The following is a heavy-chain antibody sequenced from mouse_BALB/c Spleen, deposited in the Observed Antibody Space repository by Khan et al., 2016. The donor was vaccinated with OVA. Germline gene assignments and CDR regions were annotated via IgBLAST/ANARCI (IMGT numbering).Heavy chain of an antibody. D-gene: IGHD2-10*01. Sequence: QVQLKQSGPGLVAPSQSLSITCTISGFSLTNYGIHWVRQPPGKGLEWLVMIWSDGSTTYNSALKSRLSISQDNSKSQVFLKMNSLQTDDTAMYNYARQPYYHYNIMDYWGQGTSVTVSS. CDR1: GFSLTNYG. CDR2: IWSDGST. J-gene: IGHJ4*01. CDR3: ARQPYYHYNIMDY. V-gene: IGHV2-6-1*01.